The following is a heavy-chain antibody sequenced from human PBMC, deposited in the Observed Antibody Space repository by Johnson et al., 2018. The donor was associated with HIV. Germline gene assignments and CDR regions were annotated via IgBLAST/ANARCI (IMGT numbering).Heavy chain of an antibody. D-gene: IGHD6-13*01. CDR1: GFSVSDYY. V-gene: IGHV3-11*04. CDR2: LSSSGSTI. Sequence: VQLVESGGGLVQPGGSLRLSCGASGFSVSDYYMSWIRQAPGKGLEWVSYLSSSGSTIYYADSVKGRFSIPGDNSKNTLYLQMNSLRAEDTAVYFCWRQGKRLSWGGAFDIWGQGTVVTVSS. CDR3: WRQGKRLSWGGAFDI. J-gene: IGHJ3*02.